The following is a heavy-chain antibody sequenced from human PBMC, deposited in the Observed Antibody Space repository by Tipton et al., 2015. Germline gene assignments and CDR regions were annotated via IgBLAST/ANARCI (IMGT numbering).Heavy chain of an antibody. J-gene: IGHJ4*02. Sequence: QLVQSGAEVKKPGSSVKVSCKSSGGIFSRYSFSWVRQAPGQGLEWMGGIIPVLRTTNYAQKFQGRVTITADESRSTAYMELSSLRSEDTAVYYCAREGSYASGSYLGYWGQGTQVTVSS. CDR1: GGIFSRYS. CDR3: AREGSYASGSYLGY. V-gene: IGHV1-69*16. D-gene: IGHD3-10*01. CDR2: IIPVLRTT.